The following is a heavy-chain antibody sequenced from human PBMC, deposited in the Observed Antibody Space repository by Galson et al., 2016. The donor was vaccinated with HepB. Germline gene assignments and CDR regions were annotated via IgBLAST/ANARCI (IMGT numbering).Heavy chain of an antibody. CDR2: LSGSGGST. Sequence: SLRLSCAASGFTFSSYAMSWVRQAPGKGLEWVSGLSGSGGSTYYADSVRGRFTISRDNSKNTLYLQMNSLGAEDTAVYFCAKEMVRGVFTINWFGTWGQGTQASVSS. CDR1: GFTFSSYA. J-gene: IGHJ5*02. CDR3: AKEMVRGVFTINWFGT. D-gene: IGHD3-10*01. V-gene: IGHV3-23*01.